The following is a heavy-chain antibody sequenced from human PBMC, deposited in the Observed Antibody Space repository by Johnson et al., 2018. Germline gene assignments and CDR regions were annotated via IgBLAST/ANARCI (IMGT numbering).Heavy chain of an antibody. J-gene: IGHJ6*02. CDR3: AKDRGGIVGATDYYGMDV. D-gene: IGHD1-26*01. V-gene: IGHV3-9*01. Sequence: EVQLVESGGGLVQXGRSLRLSCAASGFTFDDYAMHWVRQAPGKGLEWVSGISWNSGSIGYADSVKGRFTISRDNAKNSLYLQMNSLRAEDTALYYCAKDRGGIVGATDYYGMDVWGQGTTVTVSS. CDR1: GFTFDDYA. CDR2: ISWNSGSI.